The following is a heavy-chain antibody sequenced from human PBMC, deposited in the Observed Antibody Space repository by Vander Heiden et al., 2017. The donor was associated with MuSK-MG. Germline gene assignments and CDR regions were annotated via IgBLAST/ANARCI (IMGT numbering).Heavy chain of an antibody. V-gene: IGHV3-30*02. CDR2: IRYDGSKK. CDR1: GFAFGRYG. Sequence: QVQLVEAGGCVVQPGGSLRLSCAASGFAFGRYGMHWVRQAPGKGLEWLAFIRYDGSKKYYADSLKGRFTISRDNSKNSLYLQMHSLRAEDTAVYYCAKDKGPYYSYYMDVWVKGTTGTVSS. CDR3: AKDKGPYYSYYMDV. J-gene: IGHJ6*03.